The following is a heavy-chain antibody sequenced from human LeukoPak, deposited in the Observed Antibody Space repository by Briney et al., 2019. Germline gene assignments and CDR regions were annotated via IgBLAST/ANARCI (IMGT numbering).Heavy chain of an antibody. J-gene: IGHJ1*01. Sequence: GGSLRLSCAASGFPFSDSYMSWVRQAPGKGLGWISYINLSGNTMDYADSVKGRFTISRDNAKNSLYLEMNSLRAEDTAVYYCARGSSASRSWGQGTLVIVSS. D-gene: IGHD6-25*01. CDR2: INLSGNTM. CDR3: ARGSSASRS. CDR1: GFPFSDSY. V-gene: IGHV3-11*01.